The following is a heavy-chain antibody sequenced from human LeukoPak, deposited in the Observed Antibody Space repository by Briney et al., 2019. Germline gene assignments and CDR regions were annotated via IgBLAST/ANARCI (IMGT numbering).Heavy chain of an antibody. CDR2: INIDGNSK. V-gene: IGHV3-74*01. D-gene: IGHD3-3*01. Sequence: PGGSLRLSCAASGFTFSNHWMHWVRQVPGKGLVSVSRINIDGNSKTYANSVKGRFTISRDNAKNTLYMQMNSLRAEDTAVYYCARGYYDFWSAYPNWGQGTLVTVSS. CDR1: GFTFSNHW. CDR3: ARGYYDFWSAYPN. J-gene: IGHJ4*02.